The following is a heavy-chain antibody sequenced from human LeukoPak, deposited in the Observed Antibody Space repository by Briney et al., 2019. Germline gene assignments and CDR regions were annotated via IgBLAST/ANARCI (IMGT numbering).Heavy chain of an antibody. CDR3: AREPSFSYLNY. J-gene: IGHJ4*02. V-gene: IGHV3-53*01. CDR2: IYSGGNT. CDR1: GFTVSSNY. Sequence: GGSLRLSCAASGFTVSSNYMTWVRQAPGRGLEWVSVIYSGGNTNYADSVKGRFSISRKNSKKPLYLQMNGLRAEDTAVYYCAREPSFSYLNYGGQGTVVTVSS. D-gene: IGHD3-10*01.